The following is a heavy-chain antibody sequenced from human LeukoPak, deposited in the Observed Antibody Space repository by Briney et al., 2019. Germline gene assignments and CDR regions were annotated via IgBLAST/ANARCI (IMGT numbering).Heavy chain of an antibody. CDR3: AREASKAPGP. J-gene: IGHJ5*02. Sequence: GGSLRLSCAASGFTFSSYSMNWVRQAPGKGLEWVSSISSSSSYIYYADSVKGRFTVSRDNAKNSLYLQMNSLRAEDTAVYYCAREASKAPGPWGQGTLVTVSS. CDR1: GFTFSSYS. CDR2: ISSSSSYI. D-gene: IGHD1-14*01. V-gene: IGHV3-21*01.